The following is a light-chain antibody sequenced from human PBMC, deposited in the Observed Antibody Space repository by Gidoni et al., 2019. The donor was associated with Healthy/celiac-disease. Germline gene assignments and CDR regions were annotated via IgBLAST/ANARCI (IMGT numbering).Light chain of an antibody. J-gene: IGKJ4*01. CDR1: QSISSS. V-gene: IGKV6-21*01. Sequence: EIVLTQSPDFQSVTPKEKVTITGRASQSISSSLHWYQQKPDQSPKLLIKYASQTCSGVPSRFSGSGSGTDFTLIINSLEAEDAATYYCQQSSSLPRTFGGGTKVEIK. CDR2: YAS. CDR3: QQSSSLPRT.